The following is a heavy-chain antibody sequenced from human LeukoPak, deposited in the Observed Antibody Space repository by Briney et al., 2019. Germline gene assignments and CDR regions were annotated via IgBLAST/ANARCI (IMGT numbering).Heavy chain of an antibody. CDR2: IIPIFGTA. CDR3: ARVPYCSGGSCLLRGYYFDY. CDR1: GGTFSSYA. Sequence: GASVKVSCKASGGTFSSYAISWVRQAPGQGLEWMGGIIPIFGTANYAQKSQGRVTITADESTSTAYMELSSLRSEDTAVYYCARVPYCSGGSCLLRGYYFDYWGQGTLVTVSS. J-gene: IGHJ4*02. D-gene: IGHD2-15*01. V-gene: IGHV1-69*01.